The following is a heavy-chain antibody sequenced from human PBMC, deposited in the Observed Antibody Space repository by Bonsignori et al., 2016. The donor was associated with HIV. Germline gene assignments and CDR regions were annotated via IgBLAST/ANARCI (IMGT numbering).Heavy chain of an antibody. CDR1: GFTFSSYN. CDR3: ARGTSLDS. D-gene: IGHD3/OR15-3a*01. J-gene: IGHJ4*02. CDR2: ISTFSTYF. Sequence: GGSLRLSCAASGFTFSSYNMNWVRQTPGKGLEWVSFISTFSTYFYYADSVKGRFTISRDDAKNSVYLEMNSLRAEDTAVYYCARGTSLDSWGQGTLVTVSS. V-gene: IGHV3-21*01.